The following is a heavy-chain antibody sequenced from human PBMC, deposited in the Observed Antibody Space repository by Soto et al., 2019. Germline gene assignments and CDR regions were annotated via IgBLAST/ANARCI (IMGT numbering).Heavy chain of an antibody. D-gene: IGHD3-22*01. V-gene: IGHV1-2*02. CDR1: GYTFTSNS. CDR2: INPKNDDT. J-gene: IGHJ4*02. Sequence: GASVKVSCKASGYTFTSNSIGWMRQAPGQGLEWMGWINPKNDDTNYAQKFHGSVTLTRDTSIMTAYMELSGLRSDDTAIYYCARGRLDFDGRGYYHFDSWGQGTLVTVSS. CDR3: ARGRLDFDGRGYYHFDS.